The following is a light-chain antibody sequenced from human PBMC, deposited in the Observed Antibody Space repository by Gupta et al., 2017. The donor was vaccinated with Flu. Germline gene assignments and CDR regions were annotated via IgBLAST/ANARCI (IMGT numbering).Light chain of an antibody. CDR2: DAS. V-gene: IGKV3-15*01. CDR3: QQYNNWPKT. Sequence: PATLSVSPGERATLSCRASHSVSSNLAWYQQKPGQPPRLLIYDASIRASGIPARFSGSGSGTEFTLTINSLQSEDLAVYYCQQYNNWPKTFGQGTKVEIK. J-gene: IGKJ1*01. CDR1: HSVSSN.